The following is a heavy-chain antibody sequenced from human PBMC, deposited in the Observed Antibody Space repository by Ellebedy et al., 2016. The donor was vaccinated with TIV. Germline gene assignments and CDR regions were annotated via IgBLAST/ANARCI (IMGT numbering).Heavy chain of an antibody. Sequence: GGSLRLSXELSGFIFDDYAMHWVRQAPGKGLEWVSGINWKGNSVGYADSVRGRFTVSRDNAKSSLFLQMNSLRPEDTALYYCARDRVPDTSMDYYWHSGMNVWGQGTTVTVSS. CDR2: INWKGNSV. CDR1: GFIFDDYA. J-gene: IGHJ6*02. CDR3: ARDRVPDTSMDYYWHSGMNV. D-gene: IGHD5-18*01. V-gene: IGHV3-9*01.